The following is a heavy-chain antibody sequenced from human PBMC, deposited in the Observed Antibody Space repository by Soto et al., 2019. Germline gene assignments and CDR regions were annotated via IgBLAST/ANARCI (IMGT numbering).Heavy chain of an antibody. CDR1: GFTFSSYS. V-gene: IGHV3-30*04. CDR2: IASDGGGR. Sequence: QVQLVESGGGVVQPGRSLRLSCAASGFTFSSYSMHWVRQAPGKGLEWVAIIASDGGGRYYTDSVKGRFTISRDNSRNTLYLQMDSLRTEDTAVYYCARDTPGSVDYWGQGTLVTVSS. D-gene: IGHD2-15*01. J-gene: IGHJ4*02. CDR3: ARDTPGSVDY.